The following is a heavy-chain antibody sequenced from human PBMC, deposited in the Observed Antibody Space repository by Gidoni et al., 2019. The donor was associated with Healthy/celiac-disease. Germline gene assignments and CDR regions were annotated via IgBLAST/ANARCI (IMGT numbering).Heavy chain of an antibody. CDR2: ISSSISYI. CDR3: ARDSYYGSGSYLPNWFDP. CDR1: GFTFSSYS. Sequence: EVQLVESGGGLVKPGGSLRLSCAASGFTFSSYSMNWVRQAPGKGLEWVSSISSSISYIYYADSVKGRFTISRDNAKNSLYLQMNSLRAEDTAVYYCARDSYYGSGSYLPNWFDPWGQGTLVTVSS. V-gene: IGHV3-21*01. D-gene: IGHD3-10*01. J-gene: IGHJ5*02.